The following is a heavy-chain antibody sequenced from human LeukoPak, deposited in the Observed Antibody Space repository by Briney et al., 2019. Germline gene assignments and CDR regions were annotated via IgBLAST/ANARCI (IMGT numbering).Heavy chain of an antibody. J-gene: IGHJ6*02. D-gene: IGHD2-15*01. CDR2: IYPDNSDT. Sequence: GESLKISCKGSGYRFTNYWAAWVRQMPGKGLEHMGIIYPDNSDTRYSPSFQGQVTISADKSISTAYLQWNGLEASDTAMYYCARDIVVPGYYYYGMDVWGQGTTVTVSS. CDR3: ARDIVVPGYYYYGMDV. CDR1: GYRFTNYW. V-gene: IGHV5-51*01.